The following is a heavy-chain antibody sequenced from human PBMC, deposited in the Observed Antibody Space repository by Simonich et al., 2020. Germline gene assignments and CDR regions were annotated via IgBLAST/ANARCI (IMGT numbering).Heavy chain of an antibody. CDR3: ARNGLVGILKAFDI. J-gene: IGHJ3*02. CDR2: INPNRGGK. V-gene: IGHV1-2*02. D-gene: IGHD2-21*01. CDR1: GYTFTGYY. Sequence: QVQLVQSGAEVKKPGASVKVSCKASGYTFTGYYMHWVRQAPGQGLEWRGWINPNRGGKNYAQKFQGRVTMTRETSISTAYMELSRLRSDDTAVYYCARNGLVGILKAFDIWGQGTMVTVSS.